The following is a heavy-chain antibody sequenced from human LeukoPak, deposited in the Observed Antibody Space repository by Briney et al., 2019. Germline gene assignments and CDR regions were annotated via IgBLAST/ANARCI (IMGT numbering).Heavy chain of an antibody. CDR2: IRSKPSSYAT. CDR3: SSGTDYYDYGMDV. Sequence: GGSLRLSCAASGFAFSGSTVHWARRASGKGLEWVGRIRSKPSSYATVYAESVKGRFTISRDGSKNTAYLQMNSLKTEDTAVYYCSSGTDYYDYGMDVWGQGTTITVSS. V-gene: IGHV3-73*01. D-gene: IGHD1-26*01. J-gene: IGHJ6*02. CDR1: GFAFSGST.